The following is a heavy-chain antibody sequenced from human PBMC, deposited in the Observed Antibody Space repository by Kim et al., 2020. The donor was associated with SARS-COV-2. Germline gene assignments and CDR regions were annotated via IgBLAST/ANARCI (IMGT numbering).Heavy chain of an antibody. CDR2: ISAYNGNT. CDR1: GYTFTSYG. V-gene: IGHV1-18*01. J-gene: IGHJ6*02. D-gene: IGHD6-6*01. Sequence: ASVKVSCKASGYTFTSYGISWVRQAPGQGLEWMGWISAYNGNTNYAQKLQGRVTMTTDTSTSTAYMELRSLRSDDTAVYYGARDGVGEGSSSLSRVYYYYYGMDVWGQGTTVTVSS. CDR3: ARDGVGEGSSSLSRVYYYYYGMDV.